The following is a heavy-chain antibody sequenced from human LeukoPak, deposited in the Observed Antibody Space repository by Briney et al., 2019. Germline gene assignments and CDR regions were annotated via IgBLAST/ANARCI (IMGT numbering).Heavy chain of an antibody. CDR1: GFTFSSYA. D-gene: IGHD3-22*01. CDR2: ISGSGGST. J-gene: IGHJ4*02. CDR3: ARDYYDSSGYWDY. V-gene: IGHV3-23*01. Sequence: GGSLRPSCAASGFTFSSYAMSWVRQAPGKGLEWVSAISGSGGSTYYADSVKGRFTISRDNSKNTLYLQMNSLRAGDTAVYYCARDYYDSSGYWDYWGQGTLVTVSS.